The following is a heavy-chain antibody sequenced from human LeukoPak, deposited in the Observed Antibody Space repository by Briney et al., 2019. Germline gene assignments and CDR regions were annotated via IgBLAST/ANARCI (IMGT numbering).Heavy chain of an antibody. CDR1: GFTFDDYG. D-gene: IGHD5-18*01. CDR2: INWNGGST. Sequence: GGSLRLSCAASGFTFDDYGMSWVRQAPGKGLEWVSGINWNGGSTGYADSVKGRFTISRDNAKNSLYLQMNSLRAEDTALYFCARASGYSYASEYWGQGTLVTVSS. J-gene: IGHJ4*02. CDR3: ARASGYSYASEY. V-gene: IGHV3-20*04.